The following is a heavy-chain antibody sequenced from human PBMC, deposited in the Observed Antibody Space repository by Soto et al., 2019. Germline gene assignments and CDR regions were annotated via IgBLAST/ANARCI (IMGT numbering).Heavy chain of an antibody. D-gene: IGHD6-19*01. CDR3: ARGFSSVSMDA. V-gene: IGHV4-61*08. CDR2: IYSSGSA. CDR1: GDSVSRGGYY. J-gene: IGHJ6*02. Sequence: SETLSLTCTVSGDSVSRGGYYCSWIRQPPGKGLEWIGYIYSSGSANYNPSLKSRVTISRDTSKNQIPLKVASVPAADTAGYYCARGFSSVSMDAWGQGTTVTVSS.